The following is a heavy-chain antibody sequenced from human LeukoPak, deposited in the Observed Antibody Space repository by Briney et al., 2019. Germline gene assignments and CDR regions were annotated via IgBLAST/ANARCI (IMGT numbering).Heavy chain of an antibody. CDR3: AKNVIAVAGAGSRFDY. CDR2: INHNGNVN. J-gene: IGHJ4*02. Sequence: GGSLRLSCAASGFTFSSYWMNWARQAPGKGLEWVASINHNGNVNYYVDSVKGRFTISRDNAKNSLYLQMNSLRAEDTALYYCAKNVIAVAGAGSRFDYWGQGTLVTVSS. CDR1: GFTFSSYW. V-gene: IGHV3-7*03. D-gene: IGHD6-19*01.